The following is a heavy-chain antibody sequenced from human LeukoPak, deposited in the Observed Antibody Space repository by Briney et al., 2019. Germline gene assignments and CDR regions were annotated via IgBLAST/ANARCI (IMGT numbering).Heavy chain of an antibody. CDR2: IYYSGST. CDR1: GGSISSYY. D-gene: IGHD6-6*01. CDR3: ARAIGSSSEVGR. Sequence: SETLFLTCTVSGGSISSYYWSWIRQPPGKGLEWIGYIYYSGSTNYNPSLKSRVTISVDTSKNQFSLRLTSVTAADTAVYYCARAIGSSSEVGRWGQGTLVTVSS. J-gene: IGHJ4*02. V-gene: IGHV4-59*01.